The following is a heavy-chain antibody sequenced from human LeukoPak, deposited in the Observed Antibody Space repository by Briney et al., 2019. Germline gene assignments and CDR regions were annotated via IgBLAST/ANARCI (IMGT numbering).Heavy chain of an antibody. V-gene: IGHV4-4*09. J-gene: IGHJ4*02. Sequence: PSETLSLTCTVSGGSISSYYWSWIRQPPGKGLEWIGYIYTSGSTNYNPSLKSRVTISVDTSKNQFSLKLSSVTAADTAVYYCARQGYSGWLDYWGQGTLVTVSS. CDR3: ARQGYSGWLDY. CDR1: GGSISSYY. D-gene: IGHD5-12*01. CDR2: IYTSGST.